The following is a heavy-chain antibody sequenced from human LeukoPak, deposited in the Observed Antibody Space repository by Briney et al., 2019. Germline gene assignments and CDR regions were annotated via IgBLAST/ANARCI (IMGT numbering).Heavy chain of an antibody. CDR1: GFTFSDYW. J-gene: IGHJ4*02. V-gene: IGHV3-7*01. D-gene: IGHD2-15*01. CDR2: IEHDGSEK. Sequence: PGGSLRLSCAASGFTFSDYWMSWVRQSPGKGLEWVANIEHDGSEKYYVDSVKGRFTISRDNAKNSLYLQMNSLRAEDTAVYSCARDSLRYCSGDSCYYNYWGQGTLVTVSS. CDR3: ARDSLRYCSGDSCYYNY.